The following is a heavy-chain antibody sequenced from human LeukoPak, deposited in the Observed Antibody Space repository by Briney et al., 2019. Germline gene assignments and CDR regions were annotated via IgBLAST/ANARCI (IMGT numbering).Heavy chain of an antibody. J-gene: IGHJ6*03. Sequence: ASVKVSCKTSGYTFTAYYIHWVRQAPGQGLEWMGWINPNSGGTNYAQKFQGRVTMTRDTSISTAYMELSRLRSDDTAVYYCARDPHWWNDGRFGYYMDVWGKGTTVTVSS. D-gene: IGHD1-1*01. CDR1: GYTFTAYY. CDR3: ARDPHWWNDGRFGYYMDV. CDR2: INPNSGGT. V-gene: IGHV1-2*02.